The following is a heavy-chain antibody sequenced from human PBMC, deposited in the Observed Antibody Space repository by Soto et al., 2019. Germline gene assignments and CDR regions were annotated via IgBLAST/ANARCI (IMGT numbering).Heavy chain of an antibody. CDR3: TTVIDDFWRGYYRPHYYYGMDV. J-gene: IGHJ6*02. V-gene: IGHV3-15*01. CDR2: IKSKTDGGTT. CDR1: GFAFRSYN. D-gene: IGHD3-3*01. Sequence: GGSLRLSCAASGFAFRSYNMNWVRQAPGKGLEWVGRIKSKTDGGTTDYAAPVKGRFTISRDDSKNTLYLQMNSLKTEDTAVYYCTTVIDDFWRGYYRPHYYYGMDVWGQGTTVTVSS.